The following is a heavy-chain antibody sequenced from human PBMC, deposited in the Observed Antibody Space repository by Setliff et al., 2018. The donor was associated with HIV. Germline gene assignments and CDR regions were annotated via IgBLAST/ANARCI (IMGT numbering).Heavy chain of an antibody. Sequence: SVKVSCKASRGTFSSYGFTWVRQAPGQGLECMGGIIPMLGITNYAQRFQGRLTITADEYTGTAYMELSSLRSEDTAVYYCATRGRDLGFDYWGQGTLVTVSS. CDR1: RGTFSSYG. CDR2: IIPMLGIT. D-gene: IGHD1-1*01. V-gene: IGHV1-69*10. CDR3: ATRGRDLGFDY. J-gene: IGHJ4*02.